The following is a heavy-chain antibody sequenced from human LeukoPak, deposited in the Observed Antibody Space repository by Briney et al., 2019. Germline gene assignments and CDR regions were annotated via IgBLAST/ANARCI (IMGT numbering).Heavy chain of an antibody. V-gene: IGHV1-8*01. Sequence: GASVKVSCKASGYTFTSYDINWVRQATGQGLEWMGWMNPNSGNTGYAQKFQGRVTMTEDTSTDTAYMELSSLRSEDTAVYYCATEITRDAFDIWGQGTMVTVSS. CDR3: ATEITRDAFDI. J-gene: IGHJ3*02. D-gene: IGHD3-10*01. CDR2: MNPNSGNT. CDR1: GYTFTSYD.